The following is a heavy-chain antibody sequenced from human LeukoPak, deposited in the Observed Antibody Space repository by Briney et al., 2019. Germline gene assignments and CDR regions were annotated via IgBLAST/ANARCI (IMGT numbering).Heavy chain of an antibody. J-gene: IGHJ4*02. V-gene: IGHV1-2*02. Sequence: ASVKVSCKASGYTFTDYYLHLVRQAPGQGLEWMGWLNPNSGDTNYAQKFQGRVSMTRDTSISTAYMDLSDLRSDDTAVYYCARGRNIEMTTMSGGSDYWGQGTLVTVSS. CDR2: LNPNSGDT. CDR3: ARGRNIEMTTMSGGSDY. D-gene: IGHD5-24*01. CDR1: GYTFTDYY.